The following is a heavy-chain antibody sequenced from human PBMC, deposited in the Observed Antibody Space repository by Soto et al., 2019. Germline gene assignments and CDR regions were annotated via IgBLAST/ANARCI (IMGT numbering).Heavy chain of an antibody. CDR1: GFSLSTSGVG. CDR2: IYWDDDK. CDR3: ARAYSSSPADY. J-gene: IGHJ4*02. Sequence: QITLKESGPTLVKPTQTLTLTCTFSGFSLSTSGVGVGWIRQPPGKALEWLARIYWDDDKRYSPSLKSRLTITTDPSKNQVVLTMTNMDPVDTATSSCARAYSSSPADYWGQGTLVTVSS. V-gene: IGHV2-5*02. D-gene: IGHD6-6*01.